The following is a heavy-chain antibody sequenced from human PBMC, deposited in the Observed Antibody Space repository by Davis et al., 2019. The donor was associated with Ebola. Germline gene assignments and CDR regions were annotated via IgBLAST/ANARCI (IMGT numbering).Heavy chain of an antibody. D-gene: IGHD3-16*01. Sequence: PGGSLRLSCAVSGYSFRNDWMAWVRQAPGKGLEWVANINHIGYEKYYGDSVKGRFTISRDNAKNSVYLQMDSLRVEDTAVYYCTRDLSPSDVWRRYFEFWGQETLVTVSS. J-gene: IGHJ4*02. CDR1: GYSFRNDW. CDR3: TRDLSPSDVWRRYFEF. V-gene: IGHV3-7*03. CDR2: INHIGYEK.